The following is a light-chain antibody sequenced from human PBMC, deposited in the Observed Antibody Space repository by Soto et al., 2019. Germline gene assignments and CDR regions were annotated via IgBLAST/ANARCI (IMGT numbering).Light chain of an antibody. CDR2: GSS. CDR3: QQYGSSPPYT. CDR1: QSVSNNY. V-gene: IGKV3-20*01. J-gene: IGKJ2*01. Sequence: EVVLTQSPGTLSLSPGERATLSCRASQSVSNNYFAWYQQKPGQAPRLLIFGSSDRATGIPDRFSGGGSGTDFTLTICRLEPEDFAVYYCQQYGSSPPYTFGQGTKLEIK.